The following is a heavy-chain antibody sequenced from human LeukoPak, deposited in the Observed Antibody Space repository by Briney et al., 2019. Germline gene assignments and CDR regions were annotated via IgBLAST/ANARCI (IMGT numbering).Heavy chain of an antibody. CDR1: GFTFGKYW. CDR2: IKLDGSEK. J-gene: IGHJ4*02. CDR3: ARDQYDTWSRRGNFDS. Sequence: GGSLRLSCVASGFTFGKYWMSWVRQAPGKGLEWGAIIKLDGSEKNYVDSVKGRFTISRDNTKNSLYLQMSSLRAEDTAVFYCARDQYDTWSRRGNFDSWGQGTLVIVSS. D-gene: IGHD3-3*01. V-gene: IGHV3-7*03.